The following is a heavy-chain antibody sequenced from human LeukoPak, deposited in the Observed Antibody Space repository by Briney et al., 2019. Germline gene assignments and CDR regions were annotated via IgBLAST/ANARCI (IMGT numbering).Heavy chain of an antibody. D-gene: IGHD5-12*01. V-gene: IGHV5-51*01. CDR1: GYSFTSYW. CDR3: ARHGSWLRPTDY. Sequence: GGSLRLSCKGSGYSFTSYWIGWVRQMPGKGLEWMGIIYPGDSDTRYSPSSQGQVTISADKSISTAYLQWSSLKASDTAIYYCARHGSWLRPTDYWGQGTLVTVSS. J-gene: IGHJ4*02. CDR2: IYPGDSDT.